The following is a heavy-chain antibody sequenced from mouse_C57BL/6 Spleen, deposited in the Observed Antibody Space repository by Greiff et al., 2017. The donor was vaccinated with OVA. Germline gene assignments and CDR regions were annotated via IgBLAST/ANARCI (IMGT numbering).Heavy chain of an antibody. CDR3: TRDDYDGAWFAY. J-gene: IGHJ3*01. V-gene: IGHV5-9-1*02. D-gene: IGHD2-4*01. CDR1: GFTFSSYA. CDR2: ISSGGDYI. Sequence: EVNVVESGEGLVKPGGSLKLSCAASGFTFSSYAMSWVRQTPEKRLEWVAYISSGGDYIYYADTVKGRFTISRDNARNTLYLQMSSLKSEDTAMYYCTRDDYDGAWFAYWGQGTLVTVSA.